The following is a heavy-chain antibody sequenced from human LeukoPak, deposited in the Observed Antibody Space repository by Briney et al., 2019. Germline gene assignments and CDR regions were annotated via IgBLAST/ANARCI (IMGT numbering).Heavy chain of an antibody. D-gene: IGHD3-16*02. J-gene: IGHJ4*02. CDR3: ARVHDYIWGNYRFDY. CDR2: INHSGST. V-gene: IGHV4-34*01. Sequence: PSETLSLTCAVYGGSFSGYYWSWIRQPPGKGLEWIGEINHSGSTNYNPSLKSRVTISVDTSKNQFSLKLSSVTAAHTAVYYCARVHDYIWGNYRFDYWGQGTLVTVSS. CDR1: GGSFSGYY.